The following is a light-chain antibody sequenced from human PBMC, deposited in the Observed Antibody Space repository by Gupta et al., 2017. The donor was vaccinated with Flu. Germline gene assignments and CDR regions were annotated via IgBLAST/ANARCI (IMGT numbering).Light chain of an antibody. CDR2: AS. CDR1: RTNNSTY. J-gene: IGKJ1*01. CDR3: QQSHRTPWT. Sequence: ASLSLSPVEGTASHSRARRTNNSTYSTCHQQTPGDPPNLLIYASSRADGIAPRCFSGRSSATDSTPTISRLPAEYVAYYYCQQSHRTPWTFGQGTKVEIK. V-gene: IGKV3D-7*01.